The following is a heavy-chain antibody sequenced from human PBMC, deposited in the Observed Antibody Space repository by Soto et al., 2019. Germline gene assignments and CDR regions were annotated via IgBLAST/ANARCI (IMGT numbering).Heavy chain of an antibody. V-gene: IGHV3-30-3*01. CDR3: AKANNYGSGSYYSNFDC. CDR2: ISYDGSNK. CDR1: GFTFSSYA. Sequence: QVQLVESGGGVVQPGRSLRLSCAASGFTFSSYAMHWVRQAPGKGLEWVAVISYDGSNKYYADSVKGRFTISRDNSKNTLYLQMNSLRAEDTAVYYCAKANNYGSGSYYSNFDCWGQGTLVTVSS. J-gene: IGHJ4*02. D-gene: IGHD3-10*01.